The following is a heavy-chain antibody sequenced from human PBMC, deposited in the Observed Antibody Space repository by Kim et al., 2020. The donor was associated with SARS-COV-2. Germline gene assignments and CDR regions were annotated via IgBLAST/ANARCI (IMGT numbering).Heavy chain of an antibody. Sequence: ASVKVSCKASGYTFTSYGISWVRQAPGQGLEWMGWISAYNGNTNYAQKLQGRVTMTTDTSTSTAYMELRSLRSDDTAVYYCARVGYYGSGSYYINEYFDYWGQGTLVTVSS. J-gene: IGHJ4*02. CDR2: ISAYNGNT. D-gene: IGHD3-10*01. CDR3: ARVGYYGSGSYYINEYFDY. V-gene: IGHV1-18*01. CDR1: GYTFTSYG.